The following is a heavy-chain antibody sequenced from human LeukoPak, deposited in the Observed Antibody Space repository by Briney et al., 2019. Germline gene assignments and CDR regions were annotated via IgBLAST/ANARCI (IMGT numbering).Heavy chain of an antibody. CDR3: ATPYTSSYSGFDY. Sequence: GGSLRLSCAASGFTFSSYSMNWVRQAPGKGLVWVSRINPDGGSTSYADSVKGRFTISRDNAKKTLFLQMNSLRAEDTAVYYCATPYTSSYSGFDYWGQGTLVAVSS. D-gene: IGHD6-13*01. CDR2: INPDGGST. J-gene: IGHJ4*02. V-gene: IGHV3-74*01. CDR1: GFTFSSYS.